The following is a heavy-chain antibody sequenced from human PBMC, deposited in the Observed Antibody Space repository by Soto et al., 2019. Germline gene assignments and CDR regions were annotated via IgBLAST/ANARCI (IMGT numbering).Heavy chain of an antibody. CDR3: AKDTDVGGIDAFAN. J-gene: IGHJ3*02. Sequence: RYLRLSCAASGFTFSSYAMSWVRQAPGKGPEWVSGISGSGGRTYYADSVKGRFTTSRDNSNNTLYLQMNSLIAEDTALYHCAKDTDVGGIDAFANLDQGTMVAV. D-gene: IGHD2-8*02. V-gene: IGHV3-23*01. CDR2: ISGSGGRT. CDR1: GFTFSSYA.